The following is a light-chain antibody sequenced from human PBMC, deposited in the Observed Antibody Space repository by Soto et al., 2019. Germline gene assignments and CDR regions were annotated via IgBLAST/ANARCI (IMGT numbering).Light chain of an antibody. CDR1: QSVSSNY. J-gene: IGKJ4*01. Sequence: EIVLTQSPGTLSFSPGERATLSCRASQSVSSNYLSWYQQKPGQAPKVLIYRAYSRATGIPDRFSGSESGTAFTLVSSRLESEDFEVYYCQQYGSSPLTFGGGTKGEIK. CDR2: RAY. V-gene: IGKV3-20*01. CDR3: QQYGSSPLT.